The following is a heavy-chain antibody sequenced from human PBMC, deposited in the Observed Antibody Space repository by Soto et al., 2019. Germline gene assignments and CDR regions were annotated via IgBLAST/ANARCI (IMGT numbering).Heavy chain of an antibody. D-gene: IGHD2-2*01. CDR1: GYTFTGYY. CDR3: ARGYCSGTGCYAANYYYYMDV. V-gene: IGHV1-2*04. CDR2: INPKSGGT. J-gene: IGHJ6*03. Sequence: GASVKVSCKASGYTFTGYYIHWVRQAPGQGLEWIGWINPKSGGTHYAQNFQGWVTMARDTSISTAYMELSRLKSDDTAVYYCARGYCSGTGCYAANYYYYMDVWGTGTTVTVSS.